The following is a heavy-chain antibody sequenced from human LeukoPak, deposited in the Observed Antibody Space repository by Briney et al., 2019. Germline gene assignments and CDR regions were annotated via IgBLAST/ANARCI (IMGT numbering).Heavy chain of an antibody. V-gene: IGHV4-30-2*01. CDR2: IYHSGST. J-gene: IGHJ5*02. CDR1: GGSISSGGYY. Sequence: SETLSLTCTVSGGSISSGGYYWSWIRQPPGKGLEWIGYIYHSGSTYYNPSLKSRVAISVDTSKNQFSLDLTSVTAADSAVYYCARGSCGVNCPGYNWFDPWGQGTLVTVSS. D-gene: IGHD2-21*01. CDR3: ARGSCGVNCPGYNWFDP.